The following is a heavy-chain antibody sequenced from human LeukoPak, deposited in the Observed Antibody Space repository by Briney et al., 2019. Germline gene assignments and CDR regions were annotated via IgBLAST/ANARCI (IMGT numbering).Heavy chain of an antibody. D-gene: IGHD1-26*01. Sequence: KPSETLSLTCTVSGGSISSSSYYWGWIRQPPGKRVERIRSIYYSGSTYYNPSLKSRVTISVDTSKNEFSLKLSSVTAADTAVYYCARLLGWELFYFDYWGQGTLVTVSS. CDR2: IYYSGST. J-gene: IGHJ4*02. CDR1: GGSISSSSYY. V-gene: IGHV4-39*01. CDR3: ARLLGWELFYFDY.